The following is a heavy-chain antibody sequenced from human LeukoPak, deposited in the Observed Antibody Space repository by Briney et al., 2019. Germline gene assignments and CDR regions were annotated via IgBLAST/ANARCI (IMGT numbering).Heavy chain of an antibody. D-gene: IGHD3-22*01. CDR2: IYYSGST. Sequence: SETLSLTCTVSGGSVSSGSYYWSWIRQPPGKGLEWTGYIYYSGSTNYNPSLKSRVTISVDTSKNQFSLKLSSVTAADTAVYYCARDSSADYYDSSGYHPPYGMDVWGQGTTVTVSS. CDR3: ARDSSADYYDSSGYHPPYGMDV. J-gene: IGHJ6*02. V-gene: IGHV4-61*01. CDR1: GGSVSSGSYY.